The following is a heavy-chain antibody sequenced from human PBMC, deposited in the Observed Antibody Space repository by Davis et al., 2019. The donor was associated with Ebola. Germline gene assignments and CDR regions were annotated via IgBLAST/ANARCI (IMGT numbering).Heavy chain of an antibody. Sequence: GESLKISCAASGFTFSGSAMHWVRQASGKGLEWVGRIRTRANNYATTYAASVRGRFTISRDDSRNTAYLQMNSLKTEDTAVYYCTFLRYCSGGSCQETADDFDIWGQGTMVTVSS. CDR1: GFTFSGSA. CDR3: TFLRYCSGGSCQETADDFDI. V-gene: IGHV3-73*01. J-gene: IGHJ3*02. CDR2: IRTRANNYAT. D-gene: IGHD2-15*01.